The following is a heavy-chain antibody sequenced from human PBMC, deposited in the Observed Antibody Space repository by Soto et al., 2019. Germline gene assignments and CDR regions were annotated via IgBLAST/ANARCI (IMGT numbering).Heavy chain of an antibody. CDR1: GGSISGGVHS. J-gene: IGHJ2*01. V-gene: IGHV4-30-4*01. CDR2: IFDSGST. Sequence: QVQLQESGPGLVKPSETLSLTCTVSGGSISGGVHSWSWIRQPPGKGLEWIGHIFDSGSTHYNPSLKSRLTISVDTSKNQFSLRLSSVTAADTAVYYCAREIMPLTNDWYFDLWGRGTLVTVSS. D-gene: IGHD2-8*01. CDR3: AREIMPLTNDWYFDL.